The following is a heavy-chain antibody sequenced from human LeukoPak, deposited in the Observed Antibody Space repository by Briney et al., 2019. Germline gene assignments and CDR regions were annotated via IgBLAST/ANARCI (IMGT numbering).Heavy chain of an antibody. D-gene: IGHD3-10*01. J-gene: IGHJ6*03. CDR2: INQDGSEK. CDR3: AKVPKLPSISMIRGVRVPYYMDV. V-gene: IGHV3-7*01. CDR1: GFTFSNYW. Sequence: GGSLRLSCAASGFTFSNYWINWVRQAPGKGLEWVANINQDGSEKYYVDSVKGRFTISRDNAKNSLYLQMNSLRAEDTAVYYCAKVPKLPSISMIRGVRVPYYMDVWGKGTTVTISS.